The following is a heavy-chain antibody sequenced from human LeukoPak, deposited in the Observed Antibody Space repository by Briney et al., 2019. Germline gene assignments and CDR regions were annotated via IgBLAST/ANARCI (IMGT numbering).Heavy chain of an antibody. Sequence: SQTLSLTCTVSGGSISSGGYYWSWIRQHPGKGPEWIGYIYYSGSTYYNPSLKSRVTISVDTSKNQFSLKLSSVTAADTAVYYCARGWSRRESFDYWGQGTLVTVSS. CDR1: GGSISSGGYY. J-gene: IGHJ4*02. CDR3: ARGWSRRESFDY. V-gene: IGHV4-31*03. D-gene: IGHD2-15*01. CDR2: IYYSGST.